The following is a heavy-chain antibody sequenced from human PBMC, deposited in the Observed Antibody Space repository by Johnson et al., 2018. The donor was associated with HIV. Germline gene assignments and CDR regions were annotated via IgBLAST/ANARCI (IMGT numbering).Heavy chain of an antibody. CDR2: IRYDGSNK. D-gene: IGHD2-21*02. V-gene: IGHV3-30*02. CDR3: ATGVVVTAMNDAFDI. J-gene: IGHJ3*02. Sequence: QMLLVESGGGVVQPGGSLRLSCAASGFTFSSYGMHWVRQAPGKGLEWVAFIRYDGSNKYYADSVKGRFTISRDNSKNTLYLQMKSLRAEDTAVYYCATGVVVTAMNDAFDIWGQGTMVTVSS. CDR1: GFTFSSYG.